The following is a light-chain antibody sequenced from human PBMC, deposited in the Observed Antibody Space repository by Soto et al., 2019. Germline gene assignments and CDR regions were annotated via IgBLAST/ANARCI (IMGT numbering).Light chain of an antibody. V-gene: IGKV3-15*01. CDR2: DAS. CDR3: QQYHNWPIT. J-gene: IGKJ5*01. CDR1: QSVSSN. Sequence: EIVMTQSPATLSVSPGEGASLSCRASQSVSSNLAWHQQKPGQAPRILMYDASTRATGISARFSGSGSGTEFTLTISSLQSEDFAVYYCQQYHNWPITFGQGTLLEI.